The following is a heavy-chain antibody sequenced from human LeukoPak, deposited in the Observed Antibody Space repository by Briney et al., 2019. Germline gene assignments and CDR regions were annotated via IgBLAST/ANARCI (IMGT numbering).Heavy chain of an antibody. D-gene: IGHD3-3*01. CDR1: GYTFTSYY. Sequence: GASVKVSCKASGYTFTSYYMHWARQAPGQGLEWMGIINPSGGSTSYAQKFQGRVTMTRDTSTSTVYMELSSLRSEDTAVYYCARKGGDYDFWSAMDVWGKGTTVTVSS. CDR2: INPSGGST. J-gene: IGHJ6*04. CDR3: ARKGGDYDFWSAMDV. V-gene: IGHV1-46*03.